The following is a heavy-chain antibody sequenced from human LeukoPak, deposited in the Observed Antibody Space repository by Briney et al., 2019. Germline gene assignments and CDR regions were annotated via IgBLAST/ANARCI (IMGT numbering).Heavy chain of an antibody. J-gene: IGHJ4*02. D-gene: IGHD6-13*01. CDR2: IFYSGST. CDR3: ARDLDSSSWIFDY. CDR1: GGSISSSNYY. V-gene: IGHV4-39*07. Sequence: PSETLSLTCNVSGGSISSSNYYWGWIRQPPGKGLEWIGSIFYSGSTYYNPSLKSRVTISVDTSKNQFSLKLSSVTAADTAVYYCARDLDSSSWIFDYWGQGTLVTVSS.